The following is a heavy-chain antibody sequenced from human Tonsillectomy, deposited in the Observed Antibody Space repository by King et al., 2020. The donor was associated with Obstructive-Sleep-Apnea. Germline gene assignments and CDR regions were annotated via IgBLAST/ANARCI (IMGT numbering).Heavy chain of an antibody. CDR3: ARGFYGDYVTFDY. CDR1: GFTFSSYG. CDR2: IWDDGSNK. D-gene: IGHD4-17*01. Sequence: VQLVESGGGVVQPGRSLRLSCAASGFTFSSYGMHWVRQAPGKGLEWVAVIWDDGSNKYYADSVKGRFTISRDNSKNTLYLQMNSRRAEDTAGYYCARGFYGDYVTFDYWGQGTLVTVSS. J-gene: IGHJ4*02. V-gene: IGHV3-33*01.